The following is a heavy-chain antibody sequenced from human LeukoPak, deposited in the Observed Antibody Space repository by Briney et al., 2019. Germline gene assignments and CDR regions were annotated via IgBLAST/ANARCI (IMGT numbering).Heavy chain of an antibody. J-gene: IGHJ4*02. Sequence: GGSLRLSCAASGFTFSSYEMNWVRQAPGKGLEWVSYISSSGSTIYYADSVKGRFTISRDNAKDSLYLQMNSLRAEDTAVYYCARGSHLNSSSWYGGNDYWGQGTLVTVSS. D-gene: IGHD6-13*01. V-gene: IGHV3-48*03. CDR3: ARGSHLNSSSWYGGNDY. CDR2: ISSSGSTI. CDR1: GFTFSSYE.